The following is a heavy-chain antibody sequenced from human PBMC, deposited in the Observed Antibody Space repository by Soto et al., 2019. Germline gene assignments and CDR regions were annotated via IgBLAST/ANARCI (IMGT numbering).Heavy chain of an antibody. Sequence: QGQLVQSGAEVKKPGASVKVSCKASGYTFTSYDINWVRQASGQGLEWMGWMNPNSGNTGYAQKFQGRVTMTSNTYITTAYMELSSMRSEYTAVYYCARGDNFWYGMDVWGQWTTVTVSS. J-gene: IGHJ6*02. V-gene: IGHV1-8*01. CDR1: GYTFTSYD. CDR2: MNPNSGNT. CDR3: ARGDNFWYGMDV. D-gene: IGHD1-20*01.